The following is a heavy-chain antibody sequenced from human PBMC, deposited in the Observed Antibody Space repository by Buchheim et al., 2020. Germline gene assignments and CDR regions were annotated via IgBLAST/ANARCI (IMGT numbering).Heavy chain of an antibody. V-gene: IGHV4-4*02. CDR3: ARAISGWTGMDV. CDR1: GGSISSSNW. Sequence: QVQLQESGPGLVKASGTLSLTCAVSGGSISSSNWWSWVRQSPGKGLEWIGEIIHRGPTTTYNPSLKSRFPISLDKSKNHFSLKLISAIAADTAVYYCARAISGWTGMDVWGQGTT. D-gene: IGHD6-19*01. CDR2: IIHRGPTT. J-gene: IGHJ6*02.